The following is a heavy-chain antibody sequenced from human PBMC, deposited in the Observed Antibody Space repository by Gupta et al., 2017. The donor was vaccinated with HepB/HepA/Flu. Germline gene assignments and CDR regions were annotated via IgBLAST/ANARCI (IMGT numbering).Heavy chain of an antibody. Sequence: QVLMVQFAADVKKPGTSVKVSCKDSGGTFSSFAYSWVRQAPGQGLVWMGGISPIFGTANYAQKGQCRVTITADESTSTVYMELSSLRSEDTAVYYCASREDYVIRTSCYRGAFDIWGQGTMVTVSS. CDR1: GGTFSSFA. CDR3: ASREDYVIRTSCYRGAFDI. J-gene: IGHJ3*02. D-gene: IGHD2-2*02. CDR2: ISPIFGTA. V-gene: IGHV1-69*01.